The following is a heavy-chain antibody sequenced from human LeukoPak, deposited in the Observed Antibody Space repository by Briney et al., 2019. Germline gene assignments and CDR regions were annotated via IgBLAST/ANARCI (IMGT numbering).Heavy chain of an antibody. CDR3: ARDLSDSGSF. D-gene: IGHD3-10*01. CDR1: GYIFTDYY. Sequence: ASLKVSCKASGYIFTDYYIHWVRQAPGQGLEWMGWINPNSGGTNYAQKFQGRVTMTRDTSISTAYMELSRLRSDDTAVYYCARDLSDSGSFWGQGTLVTVSS. CDR2: INPNSGGT. J-gene: IGHJ4*02. V-gene: IGHV1-2*02.